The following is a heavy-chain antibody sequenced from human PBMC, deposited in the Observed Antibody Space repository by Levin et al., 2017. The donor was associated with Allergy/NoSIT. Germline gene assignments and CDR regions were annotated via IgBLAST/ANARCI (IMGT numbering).Heavy chain of an antibody. CDR2: IYPDDSDT. V-gene: IGHV5-51*01. Sequence: GESLKISCKASGYNFANFWIGWVRQMPGKGLEWMGIIYPDDSDTKYSPSFQGQVTISADKSITTAYLQWTSLKASDTAMYYCARHIGYFDSSDDQEKYYFDSWGQGALVTVSS. J-gene: IGHJ4*02. D-gene: IGHD3-22*01. CDR1: GYNFANFW. CDR3: ARHIGYFDSSDDQEKYYFDS.